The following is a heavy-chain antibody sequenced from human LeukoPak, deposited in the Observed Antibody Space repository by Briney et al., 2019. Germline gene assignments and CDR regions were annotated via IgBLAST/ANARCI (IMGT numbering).Heavy chain of an antibody. J-gene: IGHJ6*03. CDR2: IKQDGSEK. V-gene: IGHV3-7*03. CDR3: ARVRGGYSYGLYYYYYYYMDV. CDR1: GFTFSSYW. D-gene: IGHD5-18*01. Sequence: GGSLRLSCAASGFTFSSYWMSWVRQAPGKGLERVANIKQDGSEKYYVDSVKGRFTISRDNAKNSLYLQMNSLRSEDTAVYYCARVRGGYSYGLYYYYYYYMDVWGKGTTVTVSS.